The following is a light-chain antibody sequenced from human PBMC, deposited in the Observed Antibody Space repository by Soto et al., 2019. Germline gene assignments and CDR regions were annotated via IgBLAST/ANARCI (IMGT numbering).Light chain of an antibody. V-gene: IGLV1-44*01. CDR3: AAWDDSLDGGV. CDR2: RNN. J-gene: IGLJ3*02. CDR1: SSNIGSNS. Sequence: QSVLTQPPSASGTPGQRVTISCSGSSSNIGSNSVNWYRQLPGTAPKLLIYRNNQRPSGVPDRFSGSKSGTSASLAISGLQSEDEADYYCAAWDDSLDGGVSGGGTKLTVL.